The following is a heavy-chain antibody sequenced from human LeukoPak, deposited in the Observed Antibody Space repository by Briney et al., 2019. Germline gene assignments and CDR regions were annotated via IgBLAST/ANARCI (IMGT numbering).Heavy chain of an antibody. J-gene: IGHJ6*02. CDR3: AGVKERFLEWPLYYGMDV. CDR2: ISSSSSYI. Sequence: GGSLRLSCAASGFTFSSYSMNWVRQAPGKGLEWVSSISSSSSYIYYADSVKGRFTISRDNAKNSLYLQMNSLRAEDTAVYYCAGVKERFLEWPLYYGMDVWGQGTTVTVSS. D-gene: IGHD3-3*01. V-gene: IGHV3-21*01. CDR1: GFTFSSYS.